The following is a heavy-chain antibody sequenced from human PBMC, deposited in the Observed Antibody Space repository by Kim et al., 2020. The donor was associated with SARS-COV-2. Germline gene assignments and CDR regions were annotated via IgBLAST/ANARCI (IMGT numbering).Heavy chain of an antibody. J-gene: IGHJ4*02. V-gene: IGHV3-23*01. Sequence: AESIRGRFTISRDNSKNKLCLHMDSLRVDDTAVYYCAKDLLYDPGRGYFDSWGQGVVVTVSS. D-gene: IGHD3-10*01. CDR3: AKDLLYDPGRGYFDS.